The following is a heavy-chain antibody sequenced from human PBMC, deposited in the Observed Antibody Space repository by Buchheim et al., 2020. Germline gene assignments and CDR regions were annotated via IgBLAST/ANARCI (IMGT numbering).Heavy chain of an antibody. V-gene: IGHV3-11*06. CDR2: ISSSSSYT. D-gene: IGHD3-10*01. Sequence: QVQLVESGGGLVKPGGSLRLSCAASGSTISDYYMSWIRQAPGQGLEWVSYISSSSSYTNYADSVKGRFTISSDNAKNSLYLQMNSLRAEDTAVYYCARQGSGTRGPRTSHSQYYYGMDVWGQGTT. J-gene: IGHJ6*02. CDR3: ARQGSGTRGPRTSHSQYYYGMDV. CDR1: GSTISDYY.